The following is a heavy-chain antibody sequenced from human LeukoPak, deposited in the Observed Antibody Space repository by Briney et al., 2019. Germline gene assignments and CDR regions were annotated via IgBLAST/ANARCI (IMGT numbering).Heavy chain of an antibody. Sequence: PLETLSLTCTVSGGSSSSYYWSWIRQPAGKGLEWIGRIYSSGTTNYNPSLKSRVTMSVDTSKYQISLKLSSVTAADTAVYYCARGLGTINFDYWGQGTLVTVSS. D-gene: IGHD1-7*01. CDR1: GGSSSSYY. J-gene: IGHJ4*02. CDR2: IYSSGTT. CDR3: ARGLGTINFDY. V-gene: IGHV4-4*07.